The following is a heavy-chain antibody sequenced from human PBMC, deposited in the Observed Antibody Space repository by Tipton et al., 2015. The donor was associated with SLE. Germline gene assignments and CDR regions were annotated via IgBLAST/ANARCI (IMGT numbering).Heavy chain of an antibody. D-gene: IGHD6-6*01. CDR2: ISSSGSTI. CDR1: GFTFSDYY. CDR3: ATAARPPYYYYYMDV. Sequence: AVSGFTFSDYYMSWIRQAPGKGLEWVSYISSSGSTIYYADSVKGRFTISRDNAKNSLYLQMNSLRAEDTAVYYCATAARPPYYYYYMDVWGKGTTVTVSS. V-gene: IGHV3-11*01. J-gene: IGHJ6*03.